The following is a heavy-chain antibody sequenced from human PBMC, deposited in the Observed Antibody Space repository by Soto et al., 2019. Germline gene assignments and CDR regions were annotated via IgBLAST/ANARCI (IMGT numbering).Heavy chain of an antibody. J-gene: IGHJ6*02. D-gene: IGHD6-6*01. Sequence: GGSLRLSCAASGFTFSIYSMNWVRHAPGKGLEWVSSISSSSFSINYADSVKGRFSISRDNAQNSLHLQMNNLGAEDTAVYYCARNESSNIYGMDVWGQGTTVTVSS. CDR1: GFTFSIYS. CDR2: ISSSSFSI. CDR3: ARNESSNIYGMDV. V-gene: IGHV3-21*01.